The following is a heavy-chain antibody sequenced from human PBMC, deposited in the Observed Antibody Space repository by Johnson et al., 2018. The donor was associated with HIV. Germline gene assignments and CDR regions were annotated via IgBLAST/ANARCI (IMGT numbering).Heavy chain of an antibody. CDR3: ARDYHYVWGSSYGFDI. CDR1: GFTVSSNY. CDR2: LYSGGST. J-gene: IGHJ3*02. V-gene: IGHV3-66*01. Sequence: VQLVESGGGVVQPRRSLRLSCAASGFTVSSNYMNWVRQAPGKGLEWVSVLYSGGSTYYADFVKDRFIISRDNSKNTLYLQMNSLRAEDTAVYYCARDYHYVWGSSYGFDIWGQGTMVIVSS. D-gene: IGHD3-16*01.